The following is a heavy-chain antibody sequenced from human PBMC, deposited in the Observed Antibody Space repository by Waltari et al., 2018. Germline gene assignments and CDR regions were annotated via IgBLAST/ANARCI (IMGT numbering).Heavy chain of an antibody. Sequence: EVQLVESGGGLVQPGGSLRLSCAASGLTLTTYSMNWVRQAPGKVLWWISYVSGDSGYLYYADSGRGRFTVTIDDAQDSMYLQMYNLRADDTAVYYCAGILRGFWFFDLWGRGTLVTVSS. CDR2: VSGDSGYL. J-gene: IGHJ2*01. V-gene: IGHV3-48*04. CDR1: GLTLTTYS. CDR3: AGILRGFWFFDL.